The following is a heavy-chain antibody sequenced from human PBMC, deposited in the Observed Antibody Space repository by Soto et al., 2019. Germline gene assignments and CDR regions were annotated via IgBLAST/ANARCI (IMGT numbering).Heavy chain of an antibody. CDR3: ATIAVDPYDY. CDR2: ISWNSGSI. D-gene: IGHD6-19*01. CDR1: AVTFTGFG. J-gene: IGHJ4*02. Sequence: PGGSLRLSCAASAVTFTGFGMHWVRQAPGKGLEWVSSISWNSGSIGYADSVKGRFTISRENAKNSLYLQMNSLRAEDTAFYYCATIAVDPYDYWGQGTLVTVSS. V-gene: IGHV3-9*01.